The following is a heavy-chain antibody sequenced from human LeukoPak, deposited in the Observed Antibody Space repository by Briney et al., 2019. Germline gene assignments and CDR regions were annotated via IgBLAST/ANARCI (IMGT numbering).Heavy chain of an antibody. CDR2: IYYSGST. CDR1: GGSISSSSYY. J-gene: IGHJ4*02. Sequence: SETLSLTCTVSGGSISSSSYYWGWIRQPPGKGLEWIGSIYYSGSTYYNPSLKSRVTISVDTSKNQFSLKLSSVTAADTAVYYCASLSYDYVRGRETTDYWGQGTLVTVSS. CDR3: ASLSYDYVRGRETTDY. D-gene: IGHD3-16*01. V-gene: IGHV4-39*01.